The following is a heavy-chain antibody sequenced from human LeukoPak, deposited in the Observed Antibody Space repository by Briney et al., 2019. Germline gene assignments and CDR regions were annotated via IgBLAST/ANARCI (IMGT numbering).Heavy chain of an antibody. CDR2: ISANSLHI. D-gene: IGHD3-10*01. CDR3: VGPDSQFDC. Sequence: PGGSLRLSCAASGFTFSDESMNWFRQAPGKGLEWVSSISANSLHIFYADSVRGRFTISRDNAKNSLYLQMNNLRVEDTAVYYCVGPDSQFDCWGQGTLVTVSS. J-gene: IGHJ4*02. CDR1: GFTFSDES. V-gene: IGHV3-21*01.